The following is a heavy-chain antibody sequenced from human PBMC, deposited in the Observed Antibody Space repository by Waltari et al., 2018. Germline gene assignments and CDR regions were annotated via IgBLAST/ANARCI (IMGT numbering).Heavy chain of an antibody. CDR3: ARHMITTAGILRFRGNWFDP. Sequence: QLQLQESGPGLVKPSETLSLTCTVSGGSISSSSHYWGWIRQPPGKGLEWIGSIEYSGSTYYNPSLKRRVTISVDTSKNQFSLKLSSVTAADTAVYYCARHMITTAGILRFRGNWFDPWGQGTLVTVSS. CDR2: IEYSGST. J-gene: IGHJ5*02. CDR1: GGSISSSSHY. V-gene: IGHV4-39*07. D-gene: IGHD6-13*01.